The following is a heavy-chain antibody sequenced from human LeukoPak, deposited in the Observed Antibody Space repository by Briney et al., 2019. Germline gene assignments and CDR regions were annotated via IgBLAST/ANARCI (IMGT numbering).Heavy chain of an antibody. J-gene: IGHJ4*02. CDR1: GGTSSSYA. CDR3: ARGPLGRGYSYGVYFDY. V-gene: IGHV1-69*05. Sequence: SVKVSCKASGGTSSSYAISWVRQAPGQGLEWMGGIIPIFGTANYAQKFQGRVTITTDESTSTAYMELSSLRSEDTAVYYCARGPLGRGYSYGVYFDYWGQGTLVTVSS. D-gene: IGHD5-18*01. CDR2: IIPIFGTA.